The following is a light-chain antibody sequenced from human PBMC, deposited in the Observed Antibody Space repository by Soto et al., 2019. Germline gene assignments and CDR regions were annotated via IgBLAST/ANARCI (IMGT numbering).Light chain of an antibody. CDR2: GAS. CDR1: QSVSSSY. Sequence: EIVLTQSPGTLSLSPGERATLSCRASQSVSSSYLAWYQQQPGQAPRLLIYGASSRATAIPDRFSGSGSGTDFTLTISRLEPEDFAVYYCQQYGSSPALTFGGGTKVEIK. V-gene: IGKV3-20*01. J-gene: IGKJ4*01. CDR3: QQYGSSPALT.